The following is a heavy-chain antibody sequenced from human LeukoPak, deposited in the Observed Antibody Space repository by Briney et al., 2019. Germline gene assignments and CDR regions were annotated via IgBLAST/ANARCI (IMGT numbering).Heavy chain of an antibody. D-gene: IGHD2-15*01. CDR3: AKTWPSWSYYYYGMDV. V-gene: IGHV3-30*18. J-gene: IGHJ6*02. CDR2: TSSDGNNK. CDR1: GFTFSSYA. Sequence: GGSLRLSCVASGFTFSSYAMHWVRQAPGKGLEWVAVTSSDGNNKIYADSLKGRFTISRDNSKNTLYLQMNSLRAEDTAVYYCAKTWPSWSYYYYGMDVWGQGPRSPSP.